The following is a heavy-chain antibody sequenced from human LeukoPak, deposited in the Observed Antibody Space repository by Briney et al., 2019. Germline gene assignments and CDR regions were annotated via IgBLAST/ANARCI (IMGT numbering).Heavy chain of an antibody. D-gene: IGHD2-2*01. V-gene: IGHV3-23*01. CDR2: ISGSGGTT. CDR1: GFTFSSYA. CDR3: ANGGRVEYQLRGFDP. Sequence: GGSLRLSCAASGFTFSSYAMSWVRQAPGKGLERVSGISGSGGTTYYADSVKGRFTISRDNSKNTLYLQMNSLRAEDTAIYYCANGGRVEYQLRGFDPWGQGTLVSVSS. J-gene: IGHJ5*02.